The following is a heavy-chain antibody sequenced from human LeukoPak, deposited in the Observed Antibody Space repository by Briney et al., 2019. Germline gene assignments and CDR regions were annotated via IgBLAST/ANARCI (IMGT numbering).Heavy chain of an antibody. Sequence: GASVKVSCKASGYTFTSYDINWVRHATGQGLEWMGWMNPNSGNTGYAQKFQGRVTMTRNTTISTAYMELSSLRSEYTAVYYCARGNDFWSGYPNFDYWGQGTLVTVSS. J-gene: IGHJ4*02. V-gene: IGHV1-8*01. CDR3: ARGNDFWSGYPNFDY. CDR2: MNPNSGNT. D-gene: IGHD3-3*01. CDR1: GYTFTSYD.